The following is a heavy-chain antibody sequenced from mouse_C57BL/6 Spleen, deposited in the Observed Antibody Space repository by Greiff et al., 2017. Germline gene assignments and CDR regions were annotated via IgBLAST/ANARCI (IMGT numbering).Heavy chain of an antibody. CDR2: IYPGDGDT. CDR3: ARESSSDTFAY. CDR1: GYAFSSSW. Sequence: QVQLQQSGPELVKPGASVKISCKASGYAFSSSWMNWVKQRPGKGLEWIGRIYPGDGDTNYNGKFKGKATLTADKSSSTAYMQLSSLTSEDSAVYFCARESSSDTFAYWGQGTLVTVSA. V-gene: IGHV1-82*01. D-gene: IGHD3-2*02. J-gene: IGHJ3*01.